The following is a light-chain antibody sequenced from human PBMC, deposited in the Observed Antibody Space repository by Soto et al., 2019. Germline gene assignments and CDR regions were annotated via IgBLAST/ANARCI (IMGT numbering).Light chain of an antibody. J-gene: IGLJ1*01. CDR3: YSYTSSSTYV. CDR1: SSDVGGYNR. CDR2: EVI. Sequence: QSALTQPPSVSGSPGQSVTISCTGTSSDVGGYNRVSWYQQPPGTAPKLVIYEVIHRPSGVPARFSGSKPGNTASLTISGLQAEDEADYYCYSYTSSSTYVFGTGTKVTVL. V-gene: IGLV2-18*02.